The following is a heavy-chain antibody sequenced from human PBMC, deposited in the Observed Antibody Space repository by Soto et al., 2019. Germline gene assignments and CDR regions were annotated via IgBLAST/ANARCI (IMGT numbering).Heavy chain of an antibody. CDR3: ARAYSYGDTFDY. CDR1: GASISNYH. V-gene: IGHV4-4*07. CDR2: IYSSGGT. D-gene: IGHD5-18*01. Sequence: SETLSLTCTVSGASISNYHWSWIRQPAGKGLEWIGRIYSSGGTSYNPSFKSRLTISVDTSKRQFSPKLSSVTAADTAVYYCARAYSYGDTFDYWGQGTLVTVS. J-gene: IGHJ4*02.